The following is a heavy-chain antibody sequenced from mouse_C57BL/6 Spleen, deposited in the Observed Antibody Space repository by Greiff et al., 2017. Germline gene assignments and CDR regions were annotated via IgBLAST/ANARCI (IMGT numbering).Heavy chain of an antibody. D-gene: IGHD2-10*02. CDR2: IHPNSGST. CDR3: AGYGNLDYYAMDY. CDR1: GYTFTSYW. V-gene: IGHV1-64*01. Sequence: QVQLQQSGAELVKPGASVKLSCKASGYTFTSYWMHWVKQRPGQGLEWIGMIHPNSGSTNYNEKFKSKATLTVDKSSSTAYMQLSSLTSEDSAVYYCAGYGNLDYYAMDYWGQGTSVTVSS. J-gene: IGHJ4*01.